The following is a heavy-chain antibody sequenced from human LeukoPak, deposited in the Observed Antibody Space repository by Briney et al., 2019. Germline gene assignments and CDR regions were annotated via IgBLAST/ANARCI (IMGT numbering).Heavy chain of an antibody. J-gene: IGHJ4*02. D-gene: IGHD1-26*01. CDR3: ARDRVGATDYFDY. Sequence: GRSLRLSCAASGFTFSSYAMHWVRQAPGKGLEWVAVISYDGSNKYYADSVRGRFTISRDNSKNTLYLQMNSLRAEDTAVYYCARDRVGATDYFDYWGQGTLVTVSS. CDR1: GFTFSSYA. V-gene: IGHV3-30-3*01. CDR2: ISYDGSNK.